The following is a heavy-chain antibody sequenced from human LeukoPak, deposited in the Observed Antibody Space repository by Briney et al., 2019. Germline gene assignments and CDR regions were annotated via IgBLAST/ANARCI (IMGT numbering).Heavy chain of an antibody. CDR3: AIEGVAYNSGWVDFDY. J-gene: IGHJ4*02. V-gene: IGHV4-4*07. CDR1: GASISSDH. CDR2: ISTRGRT. D-gene: IGHD1-1*01. Sequence: PSETLSLTCTVSGASISSDHWGWIRQPAGKGLEWIGRISTRGRTSYNPSLKSRVTMSVDTSKNQFSLKLSSATAADTAVYYCAIEGVAYNSGWVDFDYWGQGTLVTVSS.